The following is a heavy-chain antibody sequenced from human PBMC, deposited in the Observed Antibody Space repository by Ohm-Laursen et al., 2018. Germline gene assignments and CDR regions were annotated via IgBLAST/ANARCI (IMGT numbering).Heavy chain of an antibody. V-gene: IGHV3-7*01. CDR3: ASEYSYGFDS. CDR1: GFTFSTYA. J-gene: IGHJ5*01. CDR2: IKQDGTEK. D-gene: IGHD5-18*01. Sequence: SLRLSCTAPGFTFSTYAMSWVRQAPGKGLEWVASIKQDGTEKYYVDSVRGRFSISRDNAKNSLSLQMNSLRVEDTAVYYCASEYSYGFDSWGQGTLVTVPS.